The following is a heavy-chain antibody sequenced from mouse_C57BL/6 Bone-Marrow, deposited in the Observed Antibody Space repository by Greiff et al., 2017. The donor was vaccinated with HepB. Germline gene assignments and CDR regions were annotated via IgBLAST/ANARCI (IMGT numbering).Heavy chain of an antibody. J-gene: IGHJ3*01. CDR1: GYSFTDYN. V-gene: IGHV1-39*01. CDR2: INPNYGTT. D-gene: IGHD2-4*01. CDR3: AREGNGLRRGFAY. Sequence: VQLKESGPELVKPGASVKISCKASGYSFTDYNMNWVKQSNGKSLEWIGVINPNYGTTSYNQKFKGKATLTVDQSSSTAYMQLNSLTSEDSAVYYCAREGNGLRRGFAYWGQGTLVTVSA.